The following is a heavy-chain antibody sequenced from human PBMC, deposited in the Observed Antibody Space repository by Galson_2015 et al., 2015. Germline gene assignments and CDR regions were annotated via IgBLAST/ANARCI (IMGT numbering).Heavy chain of an antibody. J-gene: IGHJ4*02. CDR3: ARVGSRYSSGWYNY. CDR2: IIPILGIA. D-gene: IGHD6-19*01. Sequence: SVQVSCKASGGTFSSYTISWARQAPGQGLEWMGRIIPILGIANYAQKFQGRVTITADKSTSTAYMELSSLRSEDTAVYYCARVGSRYSSGWYNYWGQGTLVTVSS. V-gene: IGHV1-69*02. CDR1: GGTFSSYT.